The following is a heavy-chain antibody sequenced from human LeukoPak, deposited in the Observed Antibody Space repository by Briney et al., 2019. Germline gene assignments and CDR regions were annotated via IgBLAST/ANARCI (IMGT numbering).Heavy chain of an antibody. CDR1: GFTFSDYY. Sequence: GGSLRLSCAASGFTFSDYYMSWIRQAPGKGLEWLSYISSSGSTIYYADSVKGRFTISRDNAKNSLYLQMNSLRAEDTAVYYCARGFAVVRDNWFDPWGQGTLVTVSS. V-gene: IGHV3-11*01. CDR2: ISSSGSTI. D-gene: IGHD3-10*01. J-gene: IGHJ5*02. CDR3: ARGFAVVRDNWFDP.